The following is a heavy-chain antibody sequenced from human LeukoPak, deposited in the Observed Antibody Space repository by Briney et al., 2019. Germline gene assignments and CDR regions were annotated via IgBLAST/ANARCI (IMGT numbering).Heavy chain of an antibody. V-gene: IGHV3-69-1*01. J-gene: IGHJ4*02. CDR2: ISRSNNV. CDR1: GFTFSAYD. Sequence: GGSLRLSCAASGFTFSAYDMNWVRQAPGKGLEWVSYISRSNNVYYADSVKGRFTISRDNAKNSLYLQMNSLRAEDTAVYYCAYSNSFDYWGQGALGTVSS. CDR3: AYSNSFDY. D-gene: IGHD4-11*01.